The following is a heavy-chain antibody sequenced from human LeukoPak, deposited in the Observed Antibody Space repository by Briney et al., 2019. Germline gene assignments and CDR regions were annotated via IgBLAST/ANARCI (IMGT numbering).Heavy chain of an antibody. CDR2: IYYSGST. D-gene: IGHD3-22*01. CDR1: GASIISDTYY. Sequence: SETLSLACTVSGASIISDTYYWGWIRQPPGKGLEWIGSIYYSGSTYYSPSLKSRVTMSVDTSTNQFSLKLISVTAADTALYYCARNFYASSGYYLDDFYFDFWGQGTLVTVSS. J-gene: IGHJ4*02. CDR3: ARNFYASSGYYLDDFYFDF. V-gene: IGHV4-39*07.